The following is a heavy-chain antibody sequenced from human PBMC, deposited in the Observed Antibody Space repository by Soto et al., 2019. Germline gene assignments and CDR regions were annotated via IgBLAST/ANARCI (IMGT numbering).Heavy chain of an antibody. J-gene: IGHJ3*02. Sequence: GGSLRLFCAASGFTFSSYSMNWVRQAPGKGLEWVSSISSSSSYIYYADSVKGRFTISRDNAKNSLYLQMNSLRAEDTAVYYCARRYCTNGVCPLDAFDIWGQGTMVT. CDR1: GFTFSSYS. CDR3: ARRYCTNGVCPLDAFDI. V-gene: IGHV3-21*01. CDR2: ISSSSSYI. D-gene: IGHD2-8*01.